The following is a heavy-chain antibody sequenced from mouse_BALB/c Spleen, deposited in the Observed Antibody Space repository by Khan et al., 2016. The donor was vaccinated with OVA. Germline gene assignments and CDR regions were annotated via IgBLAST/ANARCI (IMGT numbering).Heavy chain of an antibody. V-gene: IGHV5-6*01. D-gene: IGHD4-1*01. Sequence: EVELVESGGDLVEPGGSLKLSCAASGFTFSSYSMSWVRQTPDKRVEWVATISSGGDYTYYPDIVKGRFTISRDNAKNTLYLQMSSLKSEDTAMYYCASHLTGSFAYWGQGTLVAVSA. CDR1: GFTFSSYS. J-gene: IGHJ3*01. CDR2: ISSGGDYT. CDR3: ASHLTGSFAY.